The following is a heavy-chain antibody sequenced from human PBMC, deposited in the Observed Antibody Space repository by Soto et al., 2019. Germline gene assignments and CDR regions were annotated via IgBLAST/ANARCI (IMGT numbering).Heavy chain of an antibody. CDR3: ARSNTGYYKWFDP. J-gene: IGHJ5*02. Sequence: SETLSLTCTVSGDSISSSAYYWGWIRQPPGKGLEWIGNIYYSGITYYNPSLRSRVAISVDTSKNQFSLRLSSVSAADTAVYYCARSNTGYYKWFDPWGQGTLVTVSS. V-gene: IGHV4-39*01. CDR2: IYYSGIT. CDR1: GDSISSSAYY. D-gene: IGHD3-9*01.